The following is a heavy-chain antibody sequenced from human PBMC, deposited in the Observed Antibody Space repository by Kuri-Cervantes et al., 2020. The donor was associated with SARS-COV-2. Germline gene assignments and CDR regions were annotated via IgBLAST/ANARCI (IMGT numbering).Heavy chain of an antibody. CDR1: GYTFTGYY. J-gene: IGHJ4*02. CDR3: ARPLRWLQRFDY. CDR2: INPNSGGT. Sequence: ASVKVSCKASGYTFTGYYMHWVRQAPGQGLEWMGWINPNSGGTNCAQKFQGRVTMTRDTSISTAYVELSRLRSDDTAVYYCARPLRWLQRFDYWGQGTLVTVSS. V-gene: IGHV1-2*02. D-gene: IGHD5-12*01.